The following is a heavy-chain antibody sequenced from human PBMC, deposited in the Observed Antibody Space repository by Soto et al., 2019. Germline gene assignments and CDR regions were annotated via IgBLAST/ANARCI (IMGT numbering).Heavy chain of an antibody. CDR2: IWYDGSNK. CDR1: GFTFSSYG. J-gene: IGHJ4*02. V-gene: IGHV3-33*01. D-gene: IGHD2-15*01. Sequence: QVQLVESGGGVVQPGRSLRLSCAASGFTFSSYGMHWVRQAPGKGLEWVAVIWYDGSNKYYADSVKGRFTISRDNSKNTLYLQMNSLRAEDTAVYYCARDGYCSGGSCYSVPVFDYWGQGTVVTVSS. CDR3: ARDGYCSGGSCYSVPVFDY.